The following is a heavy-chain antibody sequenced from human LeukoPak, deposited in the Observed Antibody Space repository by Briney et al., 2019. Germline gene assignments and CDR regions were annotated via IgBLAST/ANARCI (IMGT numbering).Heavy chain of an antibody. CDR2: IYTSGST. D-gene: IGHD2-21*02. CDR3: ARTGGDCSSGLCYYAMDV. J-gene: IGHJ6*02. V-gene: IGHV4-61*02. Sequence: SETLSLTCTVSGGSISSGSYYWSWIRQPAGKGLEWIGRIYTSGSTNYNPSLKSRVTISVDTSKNQFSLRLSSVTAADTAVYYCARTGGDCSSGLCYYAMDVWGQGTTVTVS. CDR1: GGSISSGSYY.